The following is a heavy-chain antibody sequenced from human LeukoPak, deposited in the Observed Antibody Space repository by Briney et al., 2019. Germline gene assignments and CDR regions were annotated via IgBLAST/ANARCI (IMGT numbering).Heavy chain of an antibody. CDR1: GFTFSSYE. J-gene: IGHJ5*02. D-gene: IGHD2-15*01. Sequence: PGGSLRLSCAVSGFTFSSYEMNWVRQAPGKGLEWVSYISTSGHTTYYTDSAKGRFTISRDNAKNSLFLQMNSLRAEDTAAYYCARAGGGYWFDPWGQGTLVTVSS. V-gene: IGHV3-48*03. CDR3: ARAGGGYWFDP. CDR2: ISTSGHTT.